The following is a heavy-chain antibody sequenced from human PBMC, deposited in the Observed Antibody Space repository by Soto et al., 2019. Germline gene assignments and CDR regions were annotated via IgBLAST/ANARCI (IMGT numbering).Heavy chain of an antibody. Sequence: GGSLRLSFAASGFTFRHYSMHWVRQAPGKGLEWVSYISTSSSPRYYADSVKGRFTISRDNDRKSIYLEMSSLRDEDTAIYYCARDALQYYDIDGRHSXWGPVTLFTVSX. V-gene: IGHV3-48*02. CDR1: GFTFRHYS. J-gene: IGHJ4*02. D-gene: IGHD3-9*01. CDR2: ISTSSSPR. CDR3: ARDALQYYDIDGRHSX.